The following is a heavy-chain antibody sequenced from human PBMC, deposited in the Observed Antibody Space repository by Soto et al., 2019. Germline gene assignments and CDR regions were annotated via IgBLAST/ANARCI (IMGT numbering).Heavy chain of an antibody. Sequence: SETLSLTCAVSGGSFTSNNWWTWVRQPPGQGLEWIGEIYRTGSTNYNPSLKSRVTISLDKSENQFSLKVTSLTAADTAVYYCASRDPGTSVDYWGQGTLVTISS. CDR1: GGSFTSNNW. CDR2: IYRTGST. CDR3: ASRDPGTSVDY. J-gene: IGHJ4*02. D-gene: IGHD1-7*01. V-gene: IGHV4-4*02.